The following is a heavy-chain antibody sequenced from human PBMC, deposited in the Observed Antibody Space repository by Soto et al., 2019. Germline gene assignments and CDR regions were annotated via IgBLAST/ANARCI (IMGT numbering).Heavy chain of an antibody. J-gene: IGHJ5*02. D-gene: IGHD3-10*01. CDR2: IYWDDDK. CDR1: GFSLSTTGVG. CDR3: XXXXXXXXXXXERGNWFDP. Sequence: QITLKESGPTLVRPTQTLTLTCTFSGFSLSTTGVGVGWIRQPPGKALEWLALIYWDDDKRYSPSLKSRLTITKDTSKNEVILTMTNMDPVDTARYXXXXXXXXXXXXXERGNWFDPWGQGTLVTVSS. V-gene: IGHV2-5*02.